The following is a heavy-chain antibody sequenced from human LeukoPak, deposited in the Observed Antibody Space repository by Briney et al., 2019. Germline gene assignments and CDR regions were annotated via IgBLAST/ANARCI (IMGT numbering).Heavy chain of an antibody. J-gene: IGHJ4*02. D-gene: IGHD3-10*01. CDR3: AREPRGGQIDY. CDR1: GYTFIGYY. V-gene: IGHV1-2*02. Sequence: GASVKVSCKASGYTFIGYYIHWVRQAPGQGLEWMGWINPNSGGTNYAQKFQGRVTMTRDTSISTAYMELSSLRSDDTAVYYCAREPRGGQIDYWGQGTLVTVSS. CDR2: INPNSGGT.